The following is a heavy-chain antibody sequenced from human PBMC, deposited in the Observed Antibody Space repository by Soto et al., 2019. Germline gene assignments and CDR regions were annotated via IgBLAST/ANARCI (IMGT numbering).Heavy chain of an antibody. J-gene: IGHJ5*02. D-gene: IGHD1-26*01. Sequence: SETLSLTCTVSGGSIISYYWSWIRQPPGKGLEWIGYIYYSGSTNYNPSLKSRVTISVDTSKNQFSLKLSSVTAADTAVYYCARAEANPTGWFDPWGQGTLVTVSS. CDR2: IYYSGST. V-gene: IGHV4-59*01. CDR3: ARAEANPTGWFDP. CDR1: GGSIISYY.